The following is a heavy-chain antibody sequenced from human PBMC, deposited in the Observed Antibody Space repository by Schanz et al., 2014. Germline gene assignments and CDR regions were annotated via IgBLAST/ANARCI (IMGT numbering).Heavy chain of an antibody. Sequence: QVQLVQSGAEVKKPGASVKVSCKASGYTFTSYSMHWVRQAPGQGLEWMGWMNPNSGNTGYAQKFQGRVTMTRNTSISTDYMELSSLRSEDTAVYYCARLGTGMAVAGSVIDSYYYYMDVWGEGTTVTVSS. CDR2: MNPNSGNT. CDR1: GYTFTSYS. D-gene: IGHD6-19*01. V-gene: IGHV1-8*02. J-gene: IGHJ6*03. CDR3: ARLGTGMAVAGSVIDSYYYYMDV.